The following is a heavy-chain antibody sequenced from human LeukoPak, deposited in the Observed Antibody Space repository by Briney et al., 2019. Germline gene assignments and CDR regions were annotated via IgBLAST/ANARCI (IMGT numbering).Heavy chain of an antibody. Sequence: SQTLSLTCTVSGGSISSSSYYWGWIRQPPGKGLEWIGSIYYSGSTYYNPSLKSRVTISVDTSKNQFSLKLSSVTAADTAVYYCARHWSGRDYYDSSGRARYFDLWGRGTLVTVSS. CDR3: ARHWSGRDYYDSSGRARYFDL. V-gene: IGHV4-39*07. CDR1: GGSISSSSYY. CDR2: IYYSGST. D-gene: IGHD3-22*01. J-gene: IGHJ2*01.